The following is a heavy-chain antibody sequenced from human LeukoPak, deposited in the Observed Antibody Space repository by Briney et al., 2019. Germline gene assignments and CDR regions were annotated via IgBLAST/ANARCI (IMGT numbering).Heavy chain of an antibody. CDR1: GFTFSDYY. Sequence: PGGSLRLSCAASGFTFSDYYMSWIRQAPGKGLEWVSYISSSGSIIYYVDSVKGRFTISRDNAKNSLYLQMNSLRVEDTAVYYCASATGSYMYFDYWGQGQWSPSLQ. V-gene: IGHV3-11*04. CDR3: ASATGSYMYFDY. J-gene: IGHJ4*02. D-gene: IGHD1-26*01. CDR2: ISSSGSII.